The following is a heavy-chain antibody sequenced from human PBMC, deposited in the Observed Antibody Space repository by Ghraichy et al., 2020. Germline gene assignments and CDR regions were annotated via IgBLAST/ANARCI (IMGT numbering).Heavy chain of an antibody. D-gene: IGHD3-3*01. J-gene: IGHJ4*02. V-gene: IGHV3-49*04. Sequence: GGSLRLSCTASGFTFDDYALSWVRQAPGKGLEWVGFIRSKAYGGTTEYAASVKGRFTISRDDSKSIAYLQMNSLKTEDTAVYYCTREDFWSGYWGHRDYWGQGTLVTVSS. CDR2: IRSKAYGGTT. CDR1: GFTFDDYA. CDR3: TREDFWSGYWGHRDY.